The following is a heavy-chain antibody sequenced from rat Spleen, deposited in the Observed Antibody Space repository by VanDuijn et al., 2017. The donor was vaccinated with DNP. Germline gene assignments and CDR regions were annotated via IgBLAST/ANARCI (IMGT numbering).Heavy chain of an antibody. CDR1: GFTFSDYN. V-gene: IGHV5S23*01. CDR2: ITSSGGNT. J-gene: IGHJ2*01. CDR3: AEWGPHTVLTGN. Sequence: EVQLVESGGGLVQPGNSLKLSCAASGFTFSDYNMAWVRQAPTKGLEWVASITSSGGNTYYRDSVKGRFTISRENAENTQYLQMDSLRSEDTATYYCAEWGPHTVLTGNWGQGVMVTVSS. D-gene: IGHD2-5*01.